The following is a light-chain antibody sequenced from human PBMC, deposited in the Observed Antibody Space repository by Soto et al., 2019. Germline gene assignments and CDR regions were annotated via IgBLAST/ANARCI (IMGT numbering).Light chain of an antibody. V-gene: IGKV3-15*01. CDR1: QSVSSSY. CDR2: GAS. CDR3: QQYNNWPPIT. Sequence: ILLTPSPCTLSLSPGTRATLSCRAIQSVSSSYLAWYQQKPGQAPRLLIYGASTRATGIPARFSGSGSGTEFTLTISSLQSEDFAVYFCQQYNNWPPITFGQGTRLEIK. J-gene: IGKJ5*01.